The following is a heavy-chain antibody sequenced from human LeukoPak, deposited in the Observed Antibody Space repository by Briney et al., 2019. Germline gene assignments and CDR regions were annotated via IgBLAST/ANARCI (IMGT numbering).Heavy chain of an antibody. V-gene: IGHV1-18*01. CDR1: GYTFTSYG. CDR3: ARVEQWLVRGYYYGMDV. Sequence: ASVKVSCKASGYTFTSYGISWVRQAPGQGLEWMGWISAYNGNTNYAQKLQGRVTMTTDTSTSTAYMELRSLRSDDTAVYYCARVEQWLVRGYYYGMDVWGQGTTVTVSS. CDR2: ISAYNGNT. J-gene: IGHJ6*02. D-gene: IGHD6-19*01.